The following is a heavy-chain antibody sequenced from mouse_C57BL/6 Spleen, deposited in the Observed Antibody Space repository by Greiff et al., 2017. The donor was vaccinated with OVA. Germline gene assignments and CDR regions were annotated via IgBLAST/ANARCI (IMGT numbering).Heavy chain of an antibody. J-gene: IGHJ1*03. CDR3: AKDYSNGYFDV. V-gene: IGHV14-2*01. D-gene: IGHD2-5*01. Sequence: EVQLQESGAELVKPGASVKLSCTASGFNITDYYMHWVKQRTEQGLEWIGRIDPEDGETKYAPKFQGKATITADKSSNTAYLQLSSLTSEDTAVYYCAKDYSNGYFDVWGTGTTVTVSS. CDR2: IDPEDGET. CDR1: GFNITDYY.